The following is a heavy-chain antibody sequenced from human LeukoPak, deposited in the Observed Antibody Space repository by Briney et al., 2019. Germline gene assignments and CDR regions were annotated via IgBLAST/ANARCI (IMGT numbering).Heavy chain of an antibody. J-gene: IGHJ4*02. D-gene: IGHD5-18*01. Sequence: VKVSCKASGYTFTGYYMHWVRQAPGQGLEWMGWINPNSGGTNYAQKFQGRVTMTRDTSISTAYMELSRLRSDDTAVYYCARETGYAYGRAPLDYWGQGTLVTVSS. CDR1: GYTFTGYY. CDR2: INPNSGGT. V-gene: IGHV1-2*02. CDR3: ARETGYAYGRAPLDY.